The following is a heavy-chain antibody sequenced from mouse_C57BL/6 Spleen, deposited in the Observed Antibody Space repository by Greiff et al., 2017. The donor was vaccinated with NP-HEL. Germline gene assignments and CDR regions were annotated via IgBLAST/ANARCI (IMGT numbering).Heavy chain of an antibody. V-gene: IGHV5-17*01. D-gene: IGHD4-1*01. CDR3: ARRDWGDY. J-gene: IGHJ4*01. CDR1: GFTFSDYG. CDR2: ISSGSSTI. Sequence: EVMLVESGGGLVKPGGSLKLSCAASGFTFSDYGMHWVRQAPEKGLEWVAYISSGSSTIYYADTVTGRFTISRDNAKNTLFLQMTSLRSEDTAMYYCARRDWGDYWGQGTSVTVSS.